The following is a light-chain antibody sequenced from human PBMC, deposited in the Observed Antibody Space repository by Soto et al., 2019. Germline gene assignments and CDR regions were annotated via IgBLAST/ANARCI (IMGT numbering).Light chain of an antibody. V-gene: IGKV4-1*01. CDR2: WAS. CDR3: QQYYSIRPLT. Sequence: DIVMTQSPDSLSVPLGERATINCKSSQSLLYSSENKNYLAWYQQKPGQPPRLLIYWASTRESGVPDRFTGSGSGTDFTLTISSLQAEDVAVYYCQQYYSIRPLTFGQGTKLEIK. CDR1: QSLLYSSENKNY. J-gene: IGKJ2*01.